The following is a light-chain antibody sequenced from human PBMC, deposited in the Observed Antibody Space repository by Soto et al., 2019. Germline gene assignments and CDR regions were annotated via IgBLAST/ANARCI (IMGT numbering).Light chain of an antibody. Sequence: EVVMTQSPASLSASPGDRVTLSCRASQNIRSSLAWYQQRPGQAPRLLIYGASSRATGIPDRFSGSGSGTDFTLTISRLEPEDFATYYCQQLHAYPLTFGGGTKVDIK. CDR1: QNIRSS. V-gene: IGKV3D-20*02. CDR3: QQLHAYPLT. CDR2: GAS. J-gene: IGKJ4*01.